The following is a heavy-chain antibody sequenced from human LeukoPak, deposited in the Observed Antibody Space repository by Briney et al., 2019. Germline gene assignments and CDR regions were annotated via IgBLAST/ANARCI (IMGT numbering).Heavy chain of an antibody. V-gene: IGHV3-20*04. J-gene: IGHJ4*02. D-gene: IGHD5-18*01. CDR3: AKGDTSNWAGGVAY. CDR1: GFTFGDYG. CDR2: INWNGGRI. Sequence: GGSLRLSCAASGFTFGDYGMSWVRQAPGKGVEWVSGINWNGGRIGYAVSVRGRFTNSRNNARNPLHLQMNSLRAEDMAIYYCAKGDTSNWAGGVAYWGQGTLVTVSS.